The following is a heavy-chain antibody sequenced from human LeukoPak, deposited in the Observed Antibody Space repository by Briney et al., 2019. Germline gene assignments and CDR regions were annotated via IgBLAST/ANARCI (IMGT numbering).Heavy chain of an antibody. CDR3: GRGKLWPRTYFDF. D-gene: IGHD3-10*01. J-gene: IGHJ4*02. Sequence: AGGSLRLSCAASGFTFSSHWMTWVRQAPGKGLEWVANINQDGSEKYYVDSVKGRFTISRDNAKNSLYLQMNSLRAEDTAVYYCGRGKLWPRTYFDFWGQGTLVTVSS. CDR1: GFTFSSHW. V-gene: IGHV3-7*01. CDR2: INQDGSEK.